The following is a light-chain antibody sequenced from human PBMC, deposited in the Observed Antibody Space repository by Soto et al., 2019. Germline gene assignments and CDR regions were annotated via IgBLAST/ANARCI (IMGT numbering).Light chain of an antibody. CDR2: AAS. CDR3: KQSYSTPRVT. J-gene: IGKJ5*01. Sequence: DIQMTHSPSSLSASVGDRVTITCRASQSISSYLNWYQQKPGKAPKLLIYAASSLQSGVPSRFSGSGSGTDFTLTISSLQPEDFATYYCKQSYSTPRVTFGQGTRLEIX. CDR1: QSISSY. V-gene: IGKV1-39*01.